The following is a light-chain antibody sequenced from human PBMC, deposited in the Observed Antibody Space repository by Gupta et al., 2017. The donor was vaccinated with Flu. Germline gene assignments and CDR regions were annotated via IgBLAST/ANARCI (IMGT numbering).Light chain of an antibody. V-gene: IGLV1-51*02. Sequence: QSVLTQPPSVSAAPGQRVTISCSGSDSNIGNNYVSWYQQFPRTAPNLLLYETNKRPSGIPDRFSGSKSDRSATLVITGLQTGDEADYYCATWDRSLSVMAFGGGTRLTVL. CDR2: ETN. J-gene: IGLJ2*01. CDR1: DSNIGNNY. CDR3: ATWDRSLSVMA.